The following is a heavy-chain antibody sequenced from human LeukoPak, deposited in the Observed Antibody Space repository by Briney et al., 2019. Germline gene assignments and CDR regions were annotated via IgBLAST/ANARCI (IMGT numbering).Heavy chain of an antibody. CDR2: IIPIFGTA. CDR1: GGTFSSYA. J-gene: IGHJ4*02. Sequence: SVKVSCKASGGTFSSYAISWVRQAPGQGLEWMGGIIPIFGTANYAQKFQGRVTITADESTSTAYMELRSLRSDDTAVYCARDQGIAAFDYWGQGTLVTVSS. V-gene: IGHV1-69*13. D-gene: IGHD6-13*01. CDR3: ARDQGIAAFDY.